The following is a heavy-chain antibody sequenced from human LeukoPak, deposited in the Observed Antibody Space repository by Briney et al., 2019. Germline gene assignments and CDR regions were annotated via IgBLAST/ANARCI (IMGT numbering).Heavy chain of an antibody. CDR3: ARRVLWFGAFDY. J-gene: IGHJ4*02. D-gene: IGHD3-10*01. V-gene: IGHV4-34*01. CDR2: INHSGST. Sequence: PSETLSLTCAVYGGSFSGYYWSWIRQPPGKGLEWIGEINHSGSTNYNPSLKSRVTISVDTSKNQFSLKLSSVTAADTAVYYCARRVLWFGAFDYWGQGTLVTVSS. CDR1: GGSFSGYY.